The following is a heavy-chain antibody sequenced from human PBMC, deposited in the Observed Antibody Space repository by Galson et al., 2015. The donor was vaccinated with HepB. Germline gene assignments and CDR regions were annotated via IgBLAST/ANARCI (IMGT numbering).Heavy chain of an antibody. V-gene: IGHV4-30-2*01. CDR2: IYHSGST. J-gene: IGHJ5*02. Sequence: TLSLTCAVSGGSISSGGYSWSWIRQPPGKGLEWIGYIYHSGSTYYNPSLKSRVTISVDRSKNQFSLKLSSVTAADTAVYYCARSGYSYGYWFDPWGQGTLVTVSS. CDR3: ARSGYSYGYWFDP. CDR1: GGSISSGGYS. D-gene: IGHD5-18*01.